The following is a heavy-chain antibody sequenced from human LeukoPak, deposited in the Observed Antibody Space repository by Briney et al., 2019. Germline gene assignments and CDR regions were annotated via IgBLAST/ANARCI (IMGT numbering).Heavy chain of an antibody. D-gene: IGHD3-22*01. V-gene: IGHV4-59*08. CDR1: GGSISSYY. CDR3: AAYAFYDSSGYYTDY. Sequence: SETLSLTCTVSGGSISSYYWSWIRQPPGQGLEWIGYIYYSGSTNYNPSLKSRVTISVDTSKNQFSLKLSSVTAADTAVYYCAAYAFYDSSGYYTDYWGQGTLVTVSS. CDR2: IYYSGST. J-gene: IGHJ4*02.